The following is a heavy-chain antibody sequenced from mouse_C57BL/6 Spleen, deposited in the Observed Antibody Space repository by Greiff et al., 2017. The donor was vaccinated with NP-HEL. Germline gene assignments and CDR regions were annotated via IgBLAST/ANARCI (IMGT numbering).Heavy chain of an antibody. Sequence: EVKLVESGGGLVQPGGSLSLSCAASGFTFTDYYMSWVRQPPGKALEWLGFIRNKANGYTTEYSASVKGRFTISRDNSQSILYLQMNALRAEDSATYYCARYLYGSSSYWYFDVWGTGTTVTVSS. V-gene: IGHV7-3*01. J-gene: IGHJ1*03. D-gene: IGHD1-1*01. CDR3: ARYLYGSSSYWYFDV. CDR1: GFTFTDYY. CDR2: IRNKANGYTT.